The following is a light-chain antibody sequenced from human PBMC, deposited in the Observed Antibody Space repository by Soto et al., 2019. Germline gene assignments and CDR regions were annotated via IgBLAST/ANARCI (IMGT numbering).Light chain of an antibody. CDR3: QQYGTSPYT. Sequence: EIVLTQSPGTLSLSPGERATLSCRASQSVSSSYLVWYQQKPGQAPRLLIYGASSRATGIPDRFSGSGSGTDFTLTISRLEHEDVAVYFCQQYGTSPYTFGQGTQLEIK. J-gene: IGKJ2*01. CDR2: GAS. CDR1: QSVSSSY. V-gene: IGKV3-20*01.